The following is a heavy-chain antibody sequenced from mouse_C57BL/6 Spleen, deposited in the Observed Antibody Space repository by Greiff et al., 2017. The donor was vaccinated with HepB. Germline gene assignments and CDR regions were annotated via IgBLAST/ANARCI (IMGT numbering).Heavy chain of an antibody. CDR1: GYTFTSYW. D-gene: IGHD2-5*01. J-gene: IGHJ3*01. CDR3: ARGPYYSNYGWFAY. CDR2: IYPGSGST. Sequence: QVQLKQPGAELVKPGASVKMSCKASGYTFTSYWITWVKQRPGQGLEWIGDIYPGSGSTNYNEQFKSKATLTVDTSSSTAYMQLSSLTSEDSAVYYCARGPYYSNYGWFAYWGQGTLVTVSA. V-gene: IGHV1-55*01.